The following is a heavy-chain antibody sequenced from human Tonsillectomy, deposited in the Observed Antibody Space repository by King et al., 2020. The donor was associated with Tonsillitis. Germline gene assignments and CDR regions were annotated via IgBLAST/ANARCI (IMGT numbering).Heavy chain of an antibody. J-gene: IGHJ4*02. CDR2: IYTSGSN. V-gene: IGHV4-61*02. Sequence: QLQESGPGLVKPSQTLSLTCTVSGGSISSGSYYWSWIRQPAGKGLEWIGRIYTSGSNNYNPPLKSRVTISVDTSKNQFSLKLSSVTAADTAVYYCARGSGWAYYFDYWGQGTLVTVSS. D-gene: IGHD6-19*01. CDR3: ARGSGWAYYFDY. CDR1: GGSISSGSYY.